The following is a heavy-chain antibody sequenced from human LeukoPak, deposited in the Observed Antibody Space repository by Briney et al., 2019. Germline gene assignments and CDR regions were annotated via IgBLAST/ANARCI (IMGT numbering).Heavy chain of an antibody. CDR1: GFTFSSYS. CDR3: ASLWDIELAFDI. V-gene: IGHV3-66*02. J-gene: IGHJ3*02. D-gene: IGHD3-16*01. Sequence: GGSLRLSCAASGFTFSSYSMNWVRQAPGKGLEWVSVIYSGGSTYYADSVKGRFTISRDNSKNTLYLQMNSLRAEDTAVYYCASLWDIELAFDIWGQGTMVTVSS. CDR2: IYSGGST.